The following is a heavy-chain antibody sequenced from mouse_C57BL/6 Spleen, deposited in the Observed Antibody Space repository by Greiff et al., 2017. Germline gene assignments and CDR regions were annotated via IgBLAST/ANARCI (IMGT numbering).Heavy chain of an antibody. Sequence: LVESGGDLVKPGGSLKLSCAASGFTFSSYGMSWVRQTPDKRLEWVATISSGGGYTYYPDSVKGRFTISRDNAKNTLYLQMSSLKSEDTAMYYCAASEGFAYWGQGTLVTVSA. CDR1: GFTFSSYG. CDR2: ISSGGGYT. CDR3: AASEGFAY. D-gene: IGHD6-1*01. V-gene: IGHV5-6*01. J-gene: IGHJ3*01.